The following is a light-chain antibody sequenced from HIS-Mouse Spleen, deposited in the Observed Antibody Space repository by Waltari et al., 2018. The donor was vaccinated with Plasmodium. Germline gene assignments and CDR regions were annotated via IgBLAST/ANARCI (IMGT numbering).Light chain of an antibody. J-gene: IGKJ4*01. V-gene: IGKV4-1*01. CDR2: WAS. CDR3: QQYYSTPPRT. CDR1: QSVLYSSNNKNY. Sequence: DIVMTQSPDALAESLGERATINCKSSQSVLYSSNNKNYLAWYQQKPGQPPKLLIYWASTRESGVPDRFSGSGSGTDFTLTISSLQAEDVAVYYCQQYYSTPPRTIGGGTKVEIK.